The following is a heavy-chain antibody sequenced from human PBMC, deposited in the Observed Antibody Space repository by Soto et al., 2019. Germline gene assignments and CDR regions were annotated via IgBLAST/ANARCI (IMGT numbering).Heavy chain of an antibody. CDR2: IYYSGST. V-gene: IGHV4-30-4*01. CDR1: GGSISSGDYY. CDR3: AGWIQLWFPGWFDP. D-gene: IGHD5-18*01. Sequence: QVQLQESGPGLVKPSQTLFLTCTVSGGSISSGDYYWSWLRQPPGKGLECIGYIYYSGSTYYNPSRKSRVTISVDTSKNQFPLKLSAVTAADAAVYYCAGWIQLWFPGWFDPWGQGTLVTVSS. J-gene: IGHJ5*02.